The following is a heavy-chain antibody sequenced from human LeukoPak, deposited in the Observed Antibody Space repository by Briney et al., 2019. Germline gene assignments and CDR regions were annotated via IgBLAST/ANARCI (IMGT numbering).Heavy chain of an antibody. D-gene: IGHD5-12*01. J-gene: IGHJ4*02. CDR1: GYTFTSYY. Sequence: ASVKVSCKASGYTFTSYYMHWVRQAPGQGLEWMGIINPSGGSTSYAQKFQGRVTMTRDMSTSTVYMELSSLRSEDTAVYYCARGYSGYDRKAKYYFDYWGQGTLVTVSS. CDR3: ARGYSGYDRKAKYYFDY. V-gene: IGHV1-46*01. CDR2: INPSGGST.